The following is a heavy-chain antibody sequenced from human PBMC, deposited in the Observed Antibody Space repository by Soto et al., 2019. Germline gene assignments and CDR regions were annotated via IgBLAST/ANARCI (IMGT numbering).Heavy chain of an antibody. Sequence: GESLKISCKGSGYSFSNALIGWVRQMPGKGLEWMGIIYPGDSDTRYSPSFQGQVTISADKSISTAYLQWSSLKDSDTAMYYCARVYGDYVDNWGQGTLVTVSS. J-gene: IGHJ4*02. CDR2: IYPGDSDT. CDR1: GYSFSNAL. V-gene: IGHV5-51*01. D-gene: IGHD4-17*01. CDR3: ARVYGDYVDN.